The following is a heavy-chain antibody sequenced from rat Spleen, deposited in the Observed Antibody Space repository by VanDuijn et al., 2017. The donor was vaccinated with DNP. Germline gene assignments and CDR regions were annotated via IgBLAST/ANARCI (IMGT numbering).Heavy chain of an antibody. CDR1: GFSLTSNG. J-gene: IGHJ4*01. Sequence: QVQLKESGPGLVQPSQTLSLTCTVSGFSLTSNGVSWVRQPPGKGLEWIAAISSGGSTYYNSALKSRLSISRDTSKSQVFLKMNSLQTEDTAIYFCTRGDVMDAWGQGASVTVSS. V-gene: IGHV2S12*01. CDR3: TRGDVMDA. CDR2: ISSGGST.